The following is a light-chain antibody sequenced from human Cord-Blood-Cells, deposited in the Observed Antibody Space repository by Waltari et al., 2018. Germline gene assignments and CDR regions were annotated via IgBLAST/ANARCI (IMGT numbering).Light chain of an antibody. CDR2: AAS. J-gene: IGKJ2*03. V-gene: IGKV1-8*01. CDR1: QGISSY. CDR3: QQYYSYPYS. Sequence: AIRMTQSPSSFSASTGDRVTITCRASQGISSYLAWYQQKPGKAPKHLIYAASTLQSGVPPVFSGSGSGTDFTLTISCLQSEDFATYYCQQYYSYPYSFGQGTKLEIK.